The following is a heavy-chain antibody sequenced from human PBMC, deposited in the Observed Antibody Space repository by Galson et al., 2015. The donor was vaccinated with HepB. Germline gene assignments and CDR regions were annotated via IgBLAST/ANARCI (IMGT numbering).Heavy chain of an antibody. CDR2: ISSSSSYI. CDR1: GFTFSSYS. Sequence: SLRLSCAASGFTFSSYSMNWVRQAPGKGLEWVSSISSSSSYIYYADSVKGRFTISRDNAKNSLYLQMNSLRAEDTAVYYCATSPVHYTGGVLVVYAIPYFDYWGQGTLVTVSS. V-gene: IGHV3-21*01. D-gene: IGHD2-8*02. J-gene: IGHJ4*02. CDR3: ATSPVHYTGGVLVVYAIPYFDY.